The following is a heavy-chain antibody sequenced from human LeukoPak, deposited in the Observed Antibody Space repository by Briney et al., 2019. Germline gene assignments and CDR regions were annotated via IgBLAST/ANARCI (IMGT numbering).Heavy chain of an antibody. CDR2: IYYSGST. CDR3: ARENWNYELNWFDP. CDR1: GGSISSSSYY. V-gene: IGHV4-39*01. J-gene: IGHJ5*02. Sequence: PSETLSLTCTVSGGSISSSSYYWGWIPQPPGKGLEWVGSIYYSGSTYYNPSLKGRVTISEDTSKNQFSLKLSSVTAADTAVYYCARENWNYELNWFDPWGQGTLVTVSS. D-gene: IGHD1-7*01.